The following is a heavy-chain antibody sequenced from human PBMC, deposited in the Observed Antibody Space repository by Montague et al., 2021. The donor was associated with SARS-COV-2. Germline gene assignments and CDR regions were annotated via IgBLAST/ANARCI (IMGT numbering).Heavy chain of an antibody. J-gene: IGHJ6*03. CDR1: GTSFSGYY. CDR3: ARLRDGVVPSPILGVGPYYSYYYMDV. D-gene: IGHD3-10*01. CDR2: INHGGST. V-gene: IGHV4-34*01. Sequence: SETLSLTCAVHGTSFSGYYWNWIRQPPGKGLEWIGEINHGGSTKYSPSLKSRPTISADTSKNRFSLKLTSVAAADTAVYYCARLRDGVVPSPILGVGPYYSYYYMDVWGRGTTVTVSS.